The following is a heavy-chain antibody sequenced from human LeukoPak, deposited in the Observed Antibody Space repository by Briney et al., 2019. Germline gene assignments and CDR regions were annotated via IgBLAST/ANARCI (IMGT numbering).Heavy chain of an antibody. Sequence: SETLSLTCTVSGGSISSGSYYWSWIRQPAGKGLEWIGRIYTSGSTNYNPSLKSRVTISVDTSKNQFSLKLSSVTAADTAVYYCARESVDTATQEDWGQGTLVTVSS. D-gene: IGHD5-18*01. CDR1: GGSISSGSYY. J-gene: IGHJ4*02. CDR3: ARESVDTATQED. V-gene: IGHV4-61*02. CDR2: IYTSGST.